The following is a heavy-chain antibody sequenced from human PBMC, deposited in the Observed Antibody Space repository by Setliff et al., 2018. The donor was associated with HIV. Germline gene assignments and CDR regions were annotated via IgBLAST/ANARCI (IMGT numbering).Heavy chain of an antibody. CDR3: ATVDGTRYLDY. CDR1: GYSIRSGYY. J-gene: IGHJ4*02. Sequence: SETLSLTCAVSGYSIRSGYYWGWIRQSPGKGLEWIGTMFRTGTSYYNPSLTSRVTISQDTSKNQFPLELTSVTAADTAVYYCATVDGTRYLDYWGQGKLVTVS. CDR2: MFRTGTS. D-gene: IGHD1-1*01. V-gene: IGHV4-38-2*01.